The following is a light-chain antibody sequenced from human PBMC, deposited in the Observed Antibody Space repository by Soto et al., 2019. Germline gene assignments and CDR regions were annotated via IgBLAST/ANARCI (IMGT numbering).Light chain of an antibody. Sequence: EIGMTQSPATLSVSPGERATLSCRASQSVSSNLAWYQQKPGQAPRLLIYGASTRATGIPARFSGSGSGTEFTLTISSLQSEDFAVYYCQHYNKWPPWTFGQGTNVDIK. CDR1: QSVSSN. J-gene: IGKJ1*01. CDR3: QHYNKWPPWT. V-gene: IGKV3-15*01. CDR2: GAS.